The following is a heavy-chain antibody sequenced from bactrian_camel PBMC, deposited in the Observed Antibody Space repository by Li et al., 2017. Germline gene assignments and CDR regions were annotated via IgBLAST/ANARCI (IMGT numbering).Heavy chain of an antibody. CDR1: EYTREYC. CDR2: RHTGTGST. D-gene: IGHD3*01. Sequence: HVQLVESGGGSVQAGGSLTLSCVASEYTREYCMGWSRQAPGKEREGVATRHTGTGSTFYADSVKDRFTISQDNAMNTVYLQMDRLKPEDTAVYTCVADISNCMTSIQDLGIMDFRRRGQGTQVTVS. J-gene: IGHJ4*01. V-gene: IGHV3S1*01. CDR3: VADISNCMTSIQDLGIMDFRR.